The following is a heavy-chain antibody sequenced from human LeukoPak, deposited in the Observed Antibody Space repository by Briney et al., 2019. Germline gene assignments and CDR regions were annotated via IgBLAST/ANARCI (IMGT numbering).Heavy chain of an antibody. CDR3: ARTLAVAGSYYFDY. J-gene: IGHJ4*02. CDR2: ISGSGGSI. CDR1: GFTFSSYA. V-gene: IGHV3-23*01. Sequence: GGSLRLSCAASGFTFSSYAMSWVRQAPGKGLEWVSVISGSGGSIYYADSVKGRFTISRDNSKNTLYLQMNSLRAEDTALYYCARTLAVAGSYYFDYWGQGTLVTVSS. D-gene: IGHD6-19*01.